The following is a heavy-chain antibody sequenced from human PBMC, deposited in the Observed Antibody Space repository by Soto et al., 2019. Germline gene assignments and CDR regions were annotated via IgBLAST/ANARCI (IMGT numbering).Heavy chain of an antibody. Sequence: QLQLVQSGSEGKKPGASVKVSCTASGYDFTNHFIHWVRQAPGQGPEWMGIINPSGGNTSYAQTFEGRHTLTRDTSRSTAYMGLSRLRTQDAATYYCEGDEVANTGSRHSVGTWCYVGMDVLGRGPKVTFSS. CDR3: EGDEVANTGSRHSVGTWCYVGMDV. D-gene: IGHD6-13*01. J-gene: IGHJ6*01. CDR2: INPSGGNT. CDR1: GYDFTNHF. V-gene: IGHV1-46*01.